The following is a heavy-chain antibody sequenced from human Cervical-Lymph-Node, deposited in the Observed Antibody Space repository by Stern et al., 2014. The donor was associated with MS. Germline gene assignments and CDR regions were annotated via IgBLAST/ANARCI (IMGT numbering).Heavy chain of an antibody. CDR3: ARGGTWGPFHY. CDR1: GRTFTSDD. V-gene: IGHV1-8*01. CDR2: VNPNTCNV. Sequence: QVQLVQSGAEVKKPGASVTVSCRASGRTFTSDDINWVRKASGQGPEWMGWVNPNTCNVGYAQKFRGRVTMTRDTSTGTTYMELSSLRSEDTAVYYCARGGTWGPFHYWGQGTLVTVSS. J-gene: IGHJ4*02. D-gene: IGHD1-7*01.